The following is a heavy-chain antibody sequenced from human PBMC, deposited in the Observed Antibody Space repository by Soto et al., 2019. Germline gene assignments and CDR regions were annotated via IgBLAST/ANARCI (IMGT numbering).Heavy chain of an antibody. J-gene: IGHJ6*02. CDR3: GKDPGSNGYDVYDYYYGMDV. Sequence: QLQLVESGGGVVQPGRSLRLSCAASGFTFSLYGMHWVRQAPGKGLEWVAVTSYDGSNKCYADSVKGRFTISRDNSKNMLYQEMNSLRPEETAVYCCGKDPGSNGYDVYDYYYGMDVWGQGTAVTVSS. V-gene: IGHV3-30*18. CDR2: TSYDGSNK. D-gene: IGHD5-12*01. CDR1: GFTFSLYG.